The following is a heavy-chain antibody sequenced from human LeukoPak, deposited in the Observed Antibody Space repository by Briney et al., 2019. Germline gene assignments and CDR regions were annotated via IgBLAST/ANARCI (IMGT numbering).Heavy chain of an antibody. Sequence: PSETLSLTCGVYGGSFRGYYWSWIRQPPGKGLEWIGEINHSGSTNYNASLKSRVTISLDTSKKTFSLKLSSVTAAGTAVYYCASTERCSTTCPLDYWGQGTLVTVSS. J-gene: IGHJ4*02. V-gene: IGHV4-34*01. CDR2: INHSGST. CDR1: GGSFRGYY. D-gene: IGHD2-2*01. CDR3: ASTERCSTTCPLDY.